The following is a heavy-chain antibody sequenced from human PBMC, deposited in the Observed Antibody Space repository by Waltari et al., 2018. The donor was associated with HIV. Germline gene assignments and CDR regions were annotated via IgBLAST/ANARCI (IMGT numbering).Heavy chain of an antibody. CDR3: ARAGDSSPNYGMDV. CDR1: GSTFSRYV. Sequence: QVQLVQSGAEVKKPGSSVKVSCKASGSTFSRYVISWVGPAPGQGLEWMGRIIPILGIANYAQKFQGRVTITADKSTSTAYMELSSLRSEDTAVYYCARAGDSSPNYGMDVWGQGTTVTVSS. CDR2: IIPILGIA. V-gene: IGHV1-69*04. D-gene: IGHD6-13*01. J-gene: IGHJ6*02.